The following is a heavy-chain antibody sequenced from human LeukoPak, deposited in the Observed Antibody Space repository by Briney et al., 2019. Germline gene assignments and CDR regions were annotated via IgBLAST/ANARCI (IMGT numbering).Heavy chain of an antibody. CDR2: IFGSGDTT. J-gene: IGHJ4*02. CDR3: VKGPTPSSPRAEY. V-gene: IGHV3-23*01. Sequence: GGSLRLSCAASGFTFRNFATIWVRQSPGRGLEWLSYIFGSGDTTFYTDSVKGRYTISRDNSRDTVYLHMNSLRAEDTALYYCVKGPTPSSPRAEYWGQGTLVSVAS. CDR1: GFTFRNFA.